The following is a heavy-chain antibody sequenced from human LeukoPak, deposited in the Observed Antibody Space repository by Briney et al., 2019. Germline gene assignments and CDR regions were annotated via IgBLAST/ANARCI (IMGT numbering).Heavy chain of an antibody. D-gene: IGHD3-22*01. V-gene: IGHV1-18*01. CDR3: ARDRSGYDSSGYYPTFDY. CDR2: ISAYNGNT. CDR1: GYTFTSYG. J-gene: IGHJ4*02. Sequence: GASVKVSCKASGYTFTSYGISWVLQDPGQRLEWMGWISAYNGNTNYAQKLQGRVTMTTDTSTSTAYMELRSLRSDDTAVYYCARDRSGYDSSGYYPTFDYWGQGTLVTVSS.